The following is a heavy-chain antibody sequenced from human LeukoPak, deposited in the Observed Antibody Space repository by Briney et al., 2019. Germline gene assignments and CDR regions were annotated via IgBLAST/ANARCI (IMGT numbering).Heavy chain of an antibody. Sequence: GRSLRLSCAASGFTFSSYGMHWVHQAPGKGLEWVAVISYDGSNKYYADSVRGRFTISRDNSKNTLYLQMNSLRAEDTAVYYCAKPGIAAASTSPNWFDPWGQGTLVTVSS. V-gene: IGHV3-30*18. D-gene: IGHD6-13*01. J-gene: IGHJ5*02. CDR1: GFTFSSYG. CDR3: AKPGIAAASTSPNWFDP. CDR2: ISYDGSNK.